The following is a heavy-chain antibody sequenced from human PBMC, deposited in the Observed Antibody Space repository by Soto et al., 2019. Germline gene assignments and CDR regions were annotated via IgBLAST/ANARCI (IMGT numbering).Heavy chain of an antibody. CDR2: INHSGST. V-gene: IGHV4-34*01. CDR1: GGSFSGCY. D-gene: IGHD6-6*01. Sequence: SETLSLTCAVYGGSFSGCYWSWIRHPPGKGLEWIGEINHSGSTNYNPSLKSRVTISVDTSKTQFSLNLSPVTAAAPAVYVCARWALYSSSFLVTCYSPYAMHVWGQGTTLTVS. CDR3: ARWALYSSSFLVTCYSPYAMHV. J-gene: IGHJ6*02.